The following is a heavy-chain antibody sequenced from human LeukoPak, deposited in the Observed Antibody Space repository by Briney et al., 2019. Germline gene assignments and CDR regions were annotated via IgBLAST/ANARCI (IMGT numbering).Heavy chain of an antibody. CDR3: ARRSVVVLAATYWYFDL. Sequence: PSETLSLTCAVSGYSISSGYYWGWIRQPPGKGLEWIGSIYHSGSTYYNPSLKSRVTISVDTSKNQFSLKLSSVTAADTAVYYCARRSVVVLAATYWYFDLWGRGTLVTVSS. V-gene: IGHV4-38-2*01. J-gene: IGHJ2*01. D-gene: IGHD2-2*01. CDR2: IYHSGST. CDR1: GYSISSGYY.